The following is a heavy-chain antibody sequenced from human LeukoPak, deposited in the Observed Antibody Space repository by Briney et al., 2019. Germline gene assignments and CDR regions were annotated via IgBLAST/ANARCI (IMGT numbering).Heavy chain of an antibody. CDR1: GFTFSSYV. CDR2: ISYDGSNE. J-gene: IGHJ5*02. D-gene: IGHD1-14*01. Sequence: GRSLRLSCAASGFTFSSYVMHWVRQPPGKGLEWVAVISYDGSNERYVDSVKGRFTISRDNSKNTLYVQMNSLRAEDTAVYYCARSGDTNRNWFDPWGQGTLVTVSS. CDR3: ARSGDTNRNWFDP. V-gene: IGHV3-30-3*01.